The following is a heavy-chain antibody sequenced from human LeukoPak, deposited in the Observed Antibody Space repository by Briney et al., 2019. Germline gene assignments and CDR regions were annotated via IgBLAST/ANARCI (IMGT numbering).Heavy chain of an antibody. Sequence: SGTLSLTCTVSGGANSSYYWGWIRQPPREGLGWIGYIYYSGSTNYNPSLKSRVTISVDTSKNQFSLKLSSVTAADTAVYYCARDNKGQREAFDIWGQGTMVTVSS. CDR1: GGANSSYY. D-gene: IGHD2/OR15-2a*01. CDR3: ARDNKGQREAFDI. J-gene: IGHJ3*02. CDR2: IYYSGST. V-gene: IGHV4-59*01.